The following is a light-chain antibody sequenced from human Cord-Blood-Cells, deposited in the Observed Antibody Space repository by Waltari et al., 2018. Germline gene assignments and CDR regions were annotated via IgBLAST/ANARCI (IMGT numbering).Light chain of an antibody. Sequence: DIQMTQSPSSLSASVVDRVTITCRESQSISSYLNWYQQKPGKAPKLLIYAASSLQSGLPSRFSGSGAGTDFSLAFSSLKPGNFATYYCQQSYSTPIPCGQGTRLGIK. CDR1: QSISSY. V-gene: IGKV1-39*01. CDR3: QQSYSTPIP. CDR2: AAS. J-gene: IGKJ5*01.